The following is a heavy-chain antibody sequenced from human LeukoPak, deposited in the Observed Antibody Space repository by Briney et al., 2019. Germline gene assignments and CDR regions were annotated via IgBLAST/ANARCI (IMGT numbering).Heavy chain of an antibody. D-gene: IGHD2-2*01. CDR3: ARGYCSSTTCYYYYYMDV. J-gene: IGHJ6*03. V-gene: IGHV1-18*01. CDR1: GYTFTSYG. Sequence: GASVKVSCKASGYTFTSYGISWVRQAPGQGLEWMGWISAYNGNTNYAQKLQGRVTMTTDTSTSTAYMELRSLRSDDTAVYYCARGYCSSTTCYYYYYMDVWGKGTTVTVPS. CDR2: ISAYNGNT.